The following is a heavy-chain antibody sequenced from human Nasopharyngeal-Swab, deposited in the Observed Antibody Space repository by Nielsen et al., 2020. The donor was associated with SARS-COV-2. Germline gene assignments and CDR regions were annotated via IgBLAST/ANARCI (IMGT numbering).Heavy chain of an antibody. V-gene: IGHV4-34*01. CDR2: INHSGGT. J-gene: IGHJ4*02. Sequence: SETLSLTCAVYGGSFSTYYWSWIRQPPGKGLEWIGEINHSGGTNYNPSLKSRVTMSVDMSKNQFSLKLSSVTAADTAVYYCAREEQSFDYWGQGTLVAVSS. CDR1: GGSFSTYY. D-gene: IGHD1-26*01. CDR3: AREEQSFDY.